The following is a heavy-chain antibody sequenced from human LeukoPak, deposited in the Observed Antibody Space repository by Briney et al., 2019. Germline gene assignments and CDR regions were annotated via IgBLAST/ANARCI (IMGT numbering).Heavy chain of an antibody. CDR1: GFIVSSNY. Sequence: SGGSLRLSCAASGFIVSSNYMSWVRQAPGKGPDWVSVGYSGGSTYYADSVKGRFTISRDNSKNTLYLQRNSLRAEHTAVYYCARVRPPGYHDSSDYNFDYWGQGTLVTVSS. J-gene: IGHJ4*02. CDR3: ARVRPPGYHDSSDYNFDY. CDR2: GYSGGST. D-gene: IGHD3-22*01. V-gene: IGHV3-53*05.